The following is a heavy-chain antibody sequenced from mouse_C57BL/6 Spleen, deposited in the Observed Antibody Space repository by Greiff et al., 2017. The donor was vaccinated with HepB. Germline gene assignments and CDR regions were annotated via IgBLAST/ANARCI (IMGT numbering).Heavy chain of an antibody. CDR3: GGYWRTNTLVY. CDR1: GYTFTSYG. CDR2: IYPRSGNT. Sequence: VQLQQSGAELARPGASVKLSCKASGYTFTSYGLSWVKQRTGQGLEWIGEIYPRSGNTYYNEKFKGKATLTADKSSSTAYMELRSLTSEDAAVYFCGGYWRTNTLVYWGQGTTLTVSS. V-gene: IGHV1-81*01. D-gene: IGHD2-3*01. J-gene: IGHJ2*01.